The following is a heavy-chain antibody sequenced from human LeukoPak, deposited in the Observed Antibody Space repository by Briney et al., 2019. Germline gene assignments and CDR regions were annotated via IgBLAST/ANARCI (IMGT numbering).Heavy chain of an antibody. CDR3: ARGSDIGVVVAATPKVGWFDP. V-gene: IGHV1-2*04. J-gene: IGHJ5*02. CDR2: INPNSGGT. D-gene: IGHD2-15*01. CDR1: GYTFTGYY. Sequence: ASVKVSCKASGYTFTGYYMHWVRQAPGQGLEWMGWINPNSGGTNYAQKFQGWVTMTRDTSISTAYMELSRLRSDDTAVYYCARGSDIGVVVAATPKVGWFDPWGQGTLVTVSS.